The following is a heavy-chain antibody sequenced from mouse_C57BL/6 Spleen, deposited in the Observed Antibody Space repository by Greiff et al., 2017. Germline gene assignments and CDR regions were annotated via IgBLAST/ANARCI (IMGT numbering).Heavy chain of an antibody. CDR2: IYTGDGDN. V-gene: IGHV1-82*01. D-gene: IGHD1-1*01. CDR1: GYAFSSSW. Sequence: VQLQQSGPELVKPGASVKISCKASGYAFSSSWMNWVKQRPGKGLEWIGRIYTGDGDNNYNGKFKGKATLTADKSSSTAYMQLSSLTSEDSAVYFCARQGGNGYDYWGQGTTLTVSS. CDR3: ARQGGNGYDY. J-gene: IGHJ2*01.